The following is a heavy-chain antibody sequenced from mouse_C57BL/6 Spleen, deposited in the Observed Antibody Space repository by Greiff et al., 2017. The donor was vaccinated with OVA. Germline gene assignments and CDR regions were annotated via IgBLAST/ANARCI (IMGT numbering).Heavy chain of an antibody. CDR2: IYPRDGST. V-gene: IGHV1-85*01. CDR3: ASPHNYYGSRGDWFAY. D-gene: IGHD1-1*01. Sequence: QVQLKESGPELVKPGASVKLSCKASGYTFTSYDINWVKQRPGQGLEWIGWIYPRDGSTKYNEKFKGKATLTVDTSSSTAYMELHSLTSEDSAVYCWASPHNYYGSRGDWFAYWGQGTLVTVSA. J-gene: IGHJ3*01. CDR1: GYTFTSYD.